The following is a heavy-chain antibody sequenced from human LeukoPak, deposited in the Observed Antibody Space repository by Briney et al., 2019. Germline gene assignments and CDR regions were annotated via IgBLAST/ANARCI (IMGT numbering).Heavy chain of an antibody. J-gene: IGHJ5*02. CDR3: ARAAATGTHNWFDP. D-gene: IGHD6-13*01. V-gene: IGHV1-46*01. CDR1: GYTFSSHY. Sequence: ASVKVSCKASGYTFSSHYMHWVRQAPGQGLEGMGIINPSGGSTSYAQKFQGRVTLTRDTFTSTVYMEVSSLRSEDTAVYYCARAAATGTHNWFDPWGQGTLVTVSS. CDR2: INPSGGST.